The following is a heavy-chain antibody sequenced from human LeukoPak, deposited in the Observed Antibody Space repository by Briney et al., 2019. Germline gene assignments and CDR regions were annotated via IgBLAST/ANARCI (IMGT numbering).Heavy chain of an antibody. CDR1: GFTFSSYA. CDR3: AKDPHSGSYLDY. D-gene: IGHD1-26*01. V-gene: IGHV3-23*01. CDR2: ISGSGGST. Sequence: PGGSLRLSCAASGFTFSSYAMSWVRQAPGKGLEWVSAISGSGGSTYYADSVKGRFTISRDNSKNTLYLQMNSPRAEDTAVYYCAKDPHSGSYLDYWGQGTLVTVSS. J-gene: IGHJ4*02.